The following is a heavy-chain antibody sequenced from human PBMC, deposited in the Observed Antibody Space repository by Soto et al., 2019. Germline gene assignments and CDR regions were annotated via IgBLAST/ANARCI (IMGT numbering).Heavy chain of an antibody. CDR1: GGSVSSGSYY. J-gene: IGHJ4*02. Sequence: SETLSLTCTVSGGSVSSGSYYWSWIRQPPGKGLEWIGYIYYSGSTNYNPSLKSRVTISVDTSKNQFSLKLSSVTAADTAVYYCARGFDYWGQGTLVTVSS. CDR2: IYYSGST. CDR3: ARGFDY. V-gene: IGHV4-61*01.